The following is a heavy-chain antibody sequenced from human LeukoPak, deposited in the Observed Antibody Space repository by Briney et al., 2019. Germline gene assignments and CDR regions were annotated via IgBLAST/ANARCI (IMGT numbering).Heavy chain of an antibody. J-gene: IGHJ3*02. CDR2: IVVGSGNT. Sequence: GASVKVSCKASGFTFTSSAMQWVRQARGQRLEWIGWIVVGSGNTNYAQKFQERVTITRDMSTSTAYMELSSLRSEDTAVYYCAATRPTLRFLEWWMADDAFDIWGQGTMVTVSS. CDR1: GFTFTSSA. V-gene: IGHV1-58*02. D-gene: IGHD3-3*01. CDR3: AATRPTLRFLEWWMADDAFDI.